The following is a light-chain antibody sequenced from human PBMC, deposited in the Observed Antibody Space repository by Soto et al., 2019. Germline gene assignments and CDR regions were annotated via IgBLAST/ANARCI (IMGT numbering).Light chain of an antibody. CDR2: GAS. J-gene: IGKJ1*01. Sequence: EIVMTQSPDTLSVSPGERATLSCRASQSVSSNLAWYQQKPGQAPRLLIYGASTGATGIPARFSGSGSGTDFTLTITRLEPEDFAMYYCQRYDSFRTFGQGTKVDIK. CDR1: QSVSSN. V-gene: IGKV3D-15*01. CDR3: QRYDSFRT.